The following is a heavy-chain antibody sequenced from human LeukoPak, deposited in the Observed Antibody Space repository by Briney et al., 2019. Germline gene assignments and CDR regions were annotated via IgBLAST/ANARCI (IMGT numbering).Heavy chain of an antibody. CDR2: INQDGGEK. CDR1: GFTFSSYW. CDR3: AKEYTVGARDDYFDY. J-gene: IGHJ4*02. D-gene: IGHD1-26*01. Sequence: GGSLRLSCAASGFTFSSYWMSWVRQAPGEGLEWVANINQDGGEKYYVDSVKGRFTISRDNAKNSLYLQMNSLRAEDTAVYYCAKEYTVGARDDYFDYWGQGTLVTVSS. V-gene: IGHV3-7*03.